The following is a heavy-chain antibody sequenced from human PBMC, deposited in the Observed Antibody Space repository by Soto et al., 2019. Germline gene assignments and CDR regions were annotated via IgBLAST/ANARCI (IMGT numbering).Heavy chain of an antibody. V-gene: IGHV4-30-4*01. J-gene: IGHJ4*02. CDR3: ARGRMSGHPTPPNDY. CDR1: GGSVSSADSY. CDR2: IYHSGTT. Sequence: SETLSLTCTVSGGSVSSADSYWSWIRQAPGKGLEWVGHIYHSGTTYYNPSLKGRLTISVDTSKNQFSLTLRSVTAADTAVSFCARGRMSGHPTPPNDYWGQGTLVTVSS.